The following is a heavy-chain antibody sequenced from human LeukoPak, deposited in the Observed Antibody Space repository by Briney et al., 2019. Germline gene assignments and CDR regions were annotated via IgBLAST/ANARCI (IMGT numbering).Heavy chain of an antibody. CDR2: ISNDGSIK. J-gene: IGHJ3*02. CDR1: GFTFSSYG. CDR3: ARGGGDEAFDI. D-gene: IGHD5-12*01. V-gene: IGHV3-30*03. Sequence: PGRSLRLSCAASGFTFSSYGMHWVRQAPGEGLEWVAVISNDGSIKYYADPVKGRFTVSRDNSKNTLYLQMNSLRLEDTAVYYCARGGGDEAFDIWGQGTMVTVSS.